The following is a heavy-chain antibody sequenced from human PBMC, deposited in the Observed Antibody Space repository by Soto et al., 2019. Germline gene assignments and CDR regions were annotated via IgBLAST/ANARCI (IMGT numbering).Heavy chain of an antibody. D-gene: IGHD1-26*01. CDR3: ARRYGSAIDY. CDR1: GGSISSYY. Sequence: QVQLQESGPGLLKPSETLSLTCTVSGGSISSYYLSCIRQPPGKGLQWIGYIYYSGRTNYNPSLMSRVTISVDTSKNQFSRKLSSVTSADTAVYSCARRYGSAIDYWGQGTLVTVSS. V-gene: IGHV4-59*08. J-gene: IGHJ4*02. CDR2: IYYSGRT.